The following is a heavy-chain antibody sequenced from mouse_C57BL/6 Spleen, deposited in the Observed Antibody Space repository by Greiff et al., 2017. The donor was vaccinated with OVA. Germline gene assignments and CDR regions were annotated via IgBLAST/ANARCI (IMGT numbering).Heavy chain of an antibody. V-gene: IGHV5-6*01. J-gene: IGHJ1*03. CDR1: GFTFSSYG. CDR2: ISSGGSYT. Sequence: EVKVVESGGDLVKPGGSLKLSCAASGFTFSSYGMSWVRQTPDKRLEWVATISSGGSYTYYPDSVKGRFTISRDKAKNTLYLQMSSLKSEDTAMDYCARLYGSSYWYFDVWGTGTTVTVSS. CDR3: ARLYGSSYWYFDV. D-gene: IGHD1-1*01.